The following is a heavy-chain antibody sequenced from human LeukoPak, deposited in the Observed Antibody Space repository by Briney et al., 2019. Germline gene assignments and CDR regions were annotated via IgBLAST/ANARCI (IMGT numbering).Heavy chain of an antibody. J-gene: IGHJ4*02. D-gene: IGHD3-16*01. CDR2: IWYDGSNK. V-gene: IGHV3-33*01. CDR3: ARDLAARGGSFDY. Sequence: GRSLRLSCAASGFTFSSYGMHWVRQAPGKGLEWVAVIWYDGSNKYYADSVKGRFTISRDNSKNTLYLQMNSLRAEDTAVYYCARDLAARGGSFDYWGQGTLVTVSS. CDR1: GFTFSSYG.